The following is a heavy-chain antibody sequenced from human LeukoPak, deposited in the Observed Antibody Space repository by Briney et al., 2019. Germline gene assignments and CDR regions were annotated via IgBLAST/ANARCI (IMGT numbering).Heavy chain of an antibody. Sequence: GGSLRLSCAASGFTFSSYARSCVRQAPGKGLEWVSAISGSGGSTYYADSVKGRFTISRDNSKNTLYLQMNSLRAEDTAVYYCAKETIDYGDYDWFDPWGQGTLVTVSS. V-gene: IGHV3-23*01. J-gene: IGHJ5*02. CDR1: GFTFSSYA. CDR3: AKETIDYGDYDWFDP. CDR2: ISGSGGST. D-gene: IGHD4-17*01.